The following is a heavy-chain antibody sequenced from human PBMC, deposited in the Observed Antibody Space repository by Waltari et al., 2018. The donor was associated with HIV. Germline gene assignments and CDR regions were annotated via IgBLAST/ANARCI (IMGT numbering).Heavy chain of an antibody. J-gene: IGHJ4*02. CDR2: INLNGSEK. Sequence: EVQLVESGGDLVQPGGSLRLSCAVSGFTFTTYWMSWVRQAPGKGREWVANINLNGSEKYYVDSVKGRFTISRDNAKNSLFLQMNSLRAEDTGIYYCARGWADYWGQGTLVTVSS. CDR1: GFTFTTYW. CDR3: ARGWADY. V-gene: IGHV3-7*01.